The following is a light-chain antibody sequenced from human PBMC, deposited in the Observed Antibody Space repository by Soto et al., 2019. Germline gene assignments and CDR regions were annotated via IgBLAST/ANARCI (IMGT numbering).Light chain of an antibody. J-gene: IGLJ1*01. CDR2: DVT. CDR3: CSYGGSFPYV. Sequence: QSVLTQPPSVSGSPGQSVTISCTGTSSDVGGYDYVSRYQQRPGKAPKLLIYDVTKRPSGVPDRFSGSKSGNTASLTISGLQAEDEADFYCCSYGGSFPYVFGTGTKLTVL. CDR1: SSDVGGYDY. V-gene: IGLV2-11*01.